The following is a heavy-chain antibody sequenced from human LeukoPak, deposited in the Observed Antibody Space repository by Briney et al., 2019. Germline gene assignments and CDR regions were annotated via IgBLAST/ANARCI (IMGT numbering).Heavy chain of an antibody. V-gene: IGHV1-18*01. Sequence: GASVKVSCKASGYTFTSYGISWVRQAPGQGLEWMGWISAYNGNTNYAQKLQDRVTLTRDTSTNTVFMELTSLRSDDTAVYYCARPHFYESSGFYDYWGQGTLVTVSS. CDR1: GYTFTSYG. CDR2: ISAYNGNT. J-gene: IGHJ4*02. D-gene: IGHD3-22*01. CDR3: ARPHFYESSGFYDY.